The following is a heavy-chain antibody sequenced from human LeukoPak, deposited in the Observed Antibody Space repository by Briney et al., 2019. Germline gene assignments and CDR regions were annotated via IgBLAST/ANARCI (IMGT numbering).Heavy chain of an antibody. V-gene: IGHV4-59*08. J-gene: IGHJ6*02. Sequence: SETLSLTCTVSGGSISSYYWSWIRQPPGKGLEWIGDIYYSGSTNYNPSLKSRVTISVDTSKNQFSLKLSSVTAADTAVYYCTRHVAAVVDSGYYGMDVWGQGTTVPVSS. CDR1: GGSISSYY. CDR3: TRHVAAVVDSGYYGMDV. D-gene: IGHD6-13*01. CDR2: IYYSGST.